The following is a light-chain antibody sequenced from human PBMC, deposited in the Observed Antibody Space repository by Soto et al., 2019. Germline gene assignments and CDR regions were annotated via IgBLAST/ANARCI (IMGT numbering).Light chain of an antibody. CDR3: QQYGSSPGT. CDR2: GAS. Sequence: EIVLTQSPGTLSLSPGERATLSCRASQSVSSSYLAWYQQKPGQAPRLLIYGASSRATRIPDRFSGSGSRTDFTLTISRLEPEDFAVYYCQQYGSSPGTFGQGTKLEIK. V-gene: IGKV3-20*01. CDR1: QSVSSSY. J-gene: IGKJ2*01.